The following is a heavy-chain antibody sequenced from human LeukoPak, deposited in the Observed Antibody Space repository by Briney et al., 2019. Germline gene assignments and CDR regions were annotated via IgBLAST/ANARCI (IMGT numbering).Heavy chain of an antibody. J-gene: IGHJ5*02. D-gene: IGHD3-10*01. CDR1: GFTFSSYA. CDR3: ARPMVRGVISWWFDP. Sequence: GRSLRLSCAASGFTFSSYAIHWVRQAPGKGLEWVSFISYDGRIKYYADSVKGRLTISRDNSKNTLSLQMNSLRAEDTAVYYCARPMVRGVISWWFDPWGQGTLVTVSS. CDR2: ISYDGRIK. V-gene: IGHV3-30-3*01.